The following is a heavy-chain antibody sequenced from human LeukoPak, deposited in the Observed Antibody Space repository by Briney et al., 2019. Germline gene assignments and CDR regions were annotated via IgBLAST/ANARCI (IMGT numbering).Heavy chain of an antibody. CDR1: GFTVSSNY. CDR3: ASVPYSSLAPYFDY. V-gene: IGHV3-53*01. D-gene: IGHD6-6*01. CDR2: IYSGGST. J-gene: IGHJ4*02. Sequence: GGSLRLSCAASGFTVSSNYMSWVRQAPGKGLEWVSVIYSGGSTYYADSVKGRFTISRDNSKNTLYLQMNSLRAEDTAVYYCASVPYSSLAPYFDYWGQGTLVTVSS.